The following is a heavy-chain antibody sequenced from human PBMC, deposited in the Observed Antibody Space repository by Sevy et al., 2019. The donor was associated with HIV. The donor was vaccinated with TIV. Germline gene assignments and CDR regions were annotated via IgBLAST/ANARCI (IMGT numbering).Heavy chain of an antibody. D-gene: IGHD2-2*01. CDR2: ISYNGNNK. CDR1: GFTFSFYA. CDR3: AREGLVPTATPDRYYFYGMDI. V-gene: IGHV3-30*04. Sequence: GGSLRLSCAGSGFTFSFYAMHWVRQAPGKGLEWVAVISYNGNNKKYAHSVKGRFTLSRANSTNTVYLQMNSLRGEDTAAYYCAREGLVPTATPDRYYFYGMDIWGQGTTVTVSS. J-gene: IGHJ6*02.